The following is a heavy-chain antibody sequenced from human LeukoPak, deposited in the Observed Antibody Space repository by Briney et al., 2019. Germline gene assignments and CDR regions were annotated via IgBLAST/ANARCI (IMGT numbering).Heavy chain of an antibody. Sequence: GGSLRLSCAASGFPFSSYSMNWVRQAPGKGLEWVGRIKSKADGETADYAAPVKGRFTISRDDSKNTLYMEMNNLKSEDTAVYYCTTDLSWGQGTLVTVSS. CDR1: GFPFSSYS. D-gene: IGHD2/OR15-2a*01. CDR3: TTDLS. J-gene: IGHJ4*02. V-gene: IGHV3-15*01. CDR2: IKSKADGETA.